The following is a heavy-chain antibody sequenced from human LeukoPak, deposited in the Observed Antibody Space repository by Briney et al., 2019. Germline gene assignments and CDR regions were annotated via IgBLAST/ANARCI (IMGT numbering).Heavy chain of an antibody. D-gene: IGHD1-14*01. V-gene: IGHV4-59*08. Sequence: IPSETLSLTCTVSGGSISSYYWSWIRQPPGKGLEWIGYIYYSGSFNYNPSLKSRVTISVDTSNNQFSLKLSSVTAADTAVYYCARHAPLEQVYNWYDPWGQGTLVTVSS. CDR2: IYYSGSF. J-gene: IGHJ5*02. CDR1: GGSISSYY. CDR3: ARHAPLEQVYNWYDP.